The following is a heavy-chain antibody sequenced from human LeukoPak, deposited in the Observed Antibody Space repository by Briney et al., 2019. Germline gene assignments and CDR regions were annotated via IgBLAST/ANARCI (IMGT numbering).Heavy chain of an antibody. D-gene: IGHD5-12*01. CDR1: GFTFSSYG. J-gene: IGHJ4*02. V-gene: IGHV3-30*18. CDR3: AKDPWGSGYAYYFDY. CDR2: ISYDGSNK. Sequence: GESLRLSCAASGFTFSSYGMHWVRQAPGKGLEWVAVISYDGSNKYYADSVKGRFTISRDNSKNTLYLQMNSLRAEDTAVYYCAKDPWGSGYAYYFDYWGQGTLVTVSS.